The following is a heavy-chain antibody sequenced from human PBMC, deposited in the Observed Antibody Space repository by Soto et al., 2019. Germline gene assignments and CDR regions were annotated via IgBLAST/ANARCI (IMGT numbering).Heavy chain of an antibody. CDR2: IYYSGST. V-gene: IGHV4-59*08. J-gene: IGHJ4*02. CDR3: ARTRGYFDY. Sequence: PSETLSLTCTVSGGSISSYYWSWIRQPPGKGLEWIGYIYYSGSTNYNPSLKSRVTISVDTSKNQFSLKLSSVTAADTAVYYCARTRGYFDYWGQGTLVTVSS. CDR1: GGSISSYY.